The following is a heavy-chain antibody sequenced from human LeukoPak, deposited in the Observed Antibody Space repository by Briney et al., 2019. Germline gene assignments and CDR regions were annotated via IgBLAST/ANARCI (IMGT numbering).Heavy chain of an antibody. V-gene: IGHV3-30*02. CDR1: GFTFSSYA. D-gene: IGHD3-3*01. CDR3: AKGYDFWSGYYVDFDY. CDR2: IRYDGSNK. J-gene: IGHJ4*02. Sequence: GRSLRLSCAASGFTFSSYAMHWVRQAPGKGLEWVAFIRYDGSNKYYADSVKGRFTISRDNSKNTLYLQMNSLRAEDTAVYYCAKGYDFWSGYYVDFDYWGQGTLVTVSS.